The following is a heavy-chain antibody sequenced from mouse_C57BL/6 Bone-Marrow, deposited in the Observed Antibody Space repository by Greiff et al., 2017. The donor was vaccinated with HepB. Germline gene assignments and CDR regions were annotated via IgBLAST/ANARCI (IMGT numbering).Heavy chain of an antibody. CDR3: ARGEVDLAWFAY. J-gene: IGHJ3*01. V-gene: IGHV1-82*01. CDR2: IYPGDGDT. D-gene: IGHD1-3*01. CDR1: GYAFSSSW. Sequence: QVQLQQSGPELVKPGASVKISCKASGYAFSSSWMNWVKQRPGKGLEWIGRIYPGDGDTNYNGKFKGKATLTADKSSSTAYMQLSSLTSEDSAVYFCARGEVDLAWFAYWGQGTLVTVSA.